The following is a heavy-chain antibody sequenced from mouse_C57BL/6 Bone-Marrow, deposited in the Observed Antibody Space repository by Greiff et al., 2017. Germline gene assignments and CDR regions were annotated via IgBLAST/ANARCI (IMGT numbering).Heavy chain of an antibody. V-gene: IGHV5-17*01. CDR2: ISSGSSTI. J-gene: IGHJ4*01. D-gene: IGHD1-1*01. CDR1: GFTFSDYG. Sequence: EVKVVESGGGLVKPGGSLKLSCAASGFTFSDYGMHWVRQAPEKGLEWVAYISSGSSTIYYADTVKGRFTISRDNAKNTLFLQMTSLRSEDTAMYYCARPGATVYYYAMDYWGQGTSVTVSS. CDR3: ARPGATVYYYAMDY.